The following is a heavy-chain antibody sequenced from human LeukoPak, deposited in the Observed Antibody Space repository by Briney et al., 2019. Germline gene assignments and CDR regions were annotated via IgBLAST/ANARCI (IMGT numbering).Heavy chain of an antibody. CDR2: ISSDGTDK. J-gene: IGHJ3*02. D-gene: IGHD5-12*01. Sequence: GGSLRLSCGAPGFTFSSSAMHWVRQAPGKGLGWVAMISSDGTDKYYADSVKGRFTISRDNSKNTLYLQMNSLRIEDTAVYYCARARLEWLWSNDFDIWGQGTMVTVSS. CDR3: ARARLEWLWSNDFDI. CDR1: GFTFSSSA. V-gene: IGHV3-30*04.